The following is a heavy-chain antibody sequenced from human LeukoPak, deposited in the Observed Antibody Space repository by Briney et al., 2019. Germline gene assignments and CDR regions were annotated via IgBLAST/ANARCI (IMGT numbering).Heavy chain of an antibody. Sequence: KPSETLSLTCTVSGGPISSYNWSWIRQPAGKGLEGIGRIYTSGSTNYNPSLKSRVTMSVDTSKNQFSLKLSSVTAADTAVYYCARVNYYDSSGYGRNYFDYWGQGTLVTVSS. CDR1: GGPISSYN. CDR3: ARVNYYDSSGYGRNYFDY. D-gene: IGHD3-22*01. CDR2: IYTSGST. J-gene: IGHJ4*02. V-gene: IGHV4-4*07.